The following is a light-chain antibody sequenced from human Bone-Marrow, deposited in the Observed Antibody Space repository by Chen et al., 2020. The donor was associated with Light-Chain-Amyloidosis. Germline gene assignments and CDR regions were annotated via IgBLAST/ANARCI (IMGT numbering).Light chain of an antibody. CDR1: STDISADDY. CDR3: ASYTTHSLWV. CDR2: EVS. Sequence: QSALTQPASVSGSPGRSITFSCTGNSTDISADDYVSWYQQHPGTAPKLIIFEVSDRPSGISHRFSCSKSCNTASLTFSGLQAEDEADYYCASYTTHSLWVFGEGTQLTVL. J-gene: IGLJ3*02. V-gene: IGLV2-14*03.